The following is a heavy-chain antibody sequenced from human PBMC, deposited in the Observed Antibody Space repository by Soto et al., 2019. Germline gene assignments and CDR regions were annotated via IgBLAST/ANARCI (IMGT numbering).Heavy chain of an antibody. CDR3: ARDGPDDSSGYSHFDH. V-gene: IGHV4-59*12. Sequence: PSETLSLNCTVAGGSISSYYWSWIRQPPGKGLEWIGYIYYSGSTNYNPSLKSRVTISVDKSKNQFSLKLSSVTAADTAVYYCARDGPDDSSGYSHFDHWGQATLVTVSS. J-gene: IGHJ4*02. CDR1: GGSISSYY. D-gene: IGHD3-22*01. CDR2: IYYSGST.